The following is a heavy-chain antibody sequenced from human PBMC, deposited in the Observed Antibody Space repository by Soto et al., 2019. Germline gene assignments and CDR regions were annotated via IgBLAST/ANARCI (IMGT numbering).Heavy chain of an antibody. J-gene: IGHJ4*02. CDR2: INTDGSGT. V-gene: IGHV3-74*01. Sequence: EVQLVESGGDLVQPGGSLRLSCAASAFTFSDYWMHWVRQVPGKGLVWVSRINTDGSGTSYADFVKGRFTISRDNATNTVLLQMKSLTADDAAVYYCATLQLAGPDYWGQRTLVTVSS. CDR3: ATLQLAGPDY. CDR1: AFTFSDYW. D-gene: IGHD6-19*01.